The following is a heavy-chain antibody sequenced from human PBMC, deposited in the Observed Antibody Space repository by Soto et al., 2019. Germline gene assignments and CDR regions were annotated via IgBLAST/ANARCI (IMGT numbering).Heavy chain of an antibody. CDR1: GFTFSSYG. J-gene: IGHJ6*02. V-gene: IGHV3-30*18. Sequence: GGSLRLSCAASGFTFSSYGMHWVRQAPGKGLEWVAVISYDGSNKYYADSVKGRFTISRDNSKNTLYLQMNSLRAEDTAVYYCAKGAELERQKLVGLGGMDVWGQGTTVTVSS. D-gene: IGHD1-1*01. CDR3: AKGAELERQKLVGLGGMDV. CDR2: ISYDGSNK.